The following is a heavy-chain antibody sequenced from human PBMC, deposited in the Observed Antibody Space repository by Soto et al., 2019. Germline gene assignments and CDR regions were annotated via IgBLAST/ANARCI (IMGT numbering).Heavy chain of an antibody. V-gene: IGHV4-59*01. J-gene: IGHJ4*02. D-gene: IGHD1-26*01. CDR3: ARAYSGSYRRGVYFDY. Sequence: QVQLQESGPGLVKPSETLSLTCTVSGGSISSYYWSWIRQPPGKGLEWIGYIYYSGSTNYNPSLKSRVTISVDTSKNQFSLKLSSVTAADTAVYYCARAYSGSYRRGVYFDYWGQGTLVTVSS. CDR1: GGSISSYY. CDR2: IYYSGST.